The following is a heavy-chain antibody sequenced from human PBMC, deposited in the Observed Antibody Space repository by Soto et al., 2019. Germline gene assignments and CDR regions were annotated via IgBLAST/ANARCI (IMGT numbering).Heavy chain of an antibody. CDR3: AVRKTGSFFDY. J-gene: IGHJ4*02. V-gene: IGHV3-23*01. Sequence: GGSLRLSCAASGFTFRTYAMSWVRQAPGKGLEWVSAISGSGDSAYYTDSVKGRFTISRDNSKNTLYLQMNSLRAEDTAVYYCAVRKTGSFFDYWGQGTLVTVSS. CDR1: GFTFRTYA. D-gene: IGHD1-26*01. CDR2: ISGSGDSA.